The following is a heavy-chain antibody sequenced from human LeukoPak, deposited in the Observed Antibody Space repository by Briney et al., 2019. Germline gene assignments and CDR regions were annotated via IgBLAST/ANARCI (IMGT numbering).Heavy chain of an antibody. D-gene: IGHD2-2*01. V-gene: IGHV3-23*01. CDR3: AKSDCSSTSCSYHYYYGMDV. CDR2: ISGSGGST. J-gene: IGHJ6*04. CDR1: GFTFSSYA. Sequence: AGGSLRLSCAAPGFTFSSYAMSWVRQAPGKGLEWVSAISGSGGSTYYADSVKGRFTISRDNSKNTLYLQMNSLRAEDTAVYYCAKSDCSSTSCSYHYYYGMDVWGKGTTVTVSS.